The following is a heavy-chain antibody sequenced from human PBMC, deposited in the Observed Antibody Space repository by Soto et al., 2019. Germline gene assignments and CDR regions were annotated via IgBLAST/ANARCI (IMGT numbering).Heavy chain of an antibody. J-gene: IGHJ4*02. CDR1: GGSFSRYT. V-gene: IGHV1-69*02. CDR2: IIPILGIA. D-gene: IGHD4-17*01. Sequence: QVQLVQSGAEVKKPGSSVKVSCKASGGSFSRYTITWVRQAPGQGLEWMGRIIPILGIANYAQKFQGRVTITAAKSTSTAYMELSSMRAEDTAVYYCARWSGDYDFDYWGQGTLVTVSS. CDR3: ARWSGDYDFDY.